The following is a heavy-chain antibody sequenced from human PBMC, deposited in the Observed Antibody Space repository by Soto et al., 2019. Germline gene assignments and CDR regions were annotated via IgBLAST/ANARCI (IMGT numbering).Heavy chain of an antibody. CDR3: AHRHELGSFDI. J-gene: IGHJ3*02. V-gene: IGHV2-5*01. CDR1: GFSLSTRAVG. Sequence: SGPTLVNPTQTLTLTCTFSGFSLSTRAVGVGWIRQPPGKALEWLALIYWNDDKRYSPSLKNRLTITKDTSKNRVVLTMTNMDPVDTAKYYCAHRHELGSFDIWGQGTKVTVSS. CDR2: IYWNDDK. D-gene: IGHD1-26*01.